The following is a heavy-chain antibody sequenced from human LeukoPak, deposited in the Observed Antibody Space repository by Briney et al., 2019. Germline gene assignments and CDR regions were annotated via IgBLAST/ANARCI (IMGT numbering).Heavy chain of an antibody. V-gene: IGHV4-61*01. D-gene: IGHD1-26*01. J-gene: IGHJ4*02. CDR1: GGSVSSGSYY. Sequence: SETLSLTCTVSGGSVSSGSYYWSWIRQPPGKGLEWIGYIYYSGGTNYNPSLKSRVTISVDTSKNQFSLKLSSVTAADTAAYYCARVVEEVYDYWGQGTLVTVSS. CDR2: IYYSGGT. CDR3: ARVVEEVYDY.